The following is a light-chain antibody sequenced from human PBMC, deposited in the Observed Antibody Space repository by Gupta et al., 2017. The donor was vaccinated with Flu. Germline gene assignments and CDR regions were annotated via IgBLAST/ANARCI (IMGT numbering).Light chain of an antibody. V-gene: IGKV1-9*01. CDR3: QQVNSYPYT. J-gene: IGKJ2*01. Sequence: PSFLSASVGDRVTITCRASQGISSYLGWYQQKPGKAPKLLIYAASNWQSGVPSRFSGSGSGRQFTLTIRSLQPEDFATYFCQQVNSYPYTFGQGTKLEIK. CDR2: AAS. CDR1: QGISSY.